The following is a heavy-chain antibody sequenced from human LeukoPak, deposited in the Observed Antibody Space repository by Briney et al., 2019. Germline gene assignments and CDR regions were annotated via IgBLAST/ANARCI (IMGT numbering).Heavy chain of an antibody. Sequence: SETLSLTCTVSGGSISSYYWSWIRQPPGKGLEWIGYIYYSGSTNYNPSLKSRVTISVDTSKNQFSLKLSSVTAADTAVYYCARDLLGMAYWGQGTLVTVSS. V-gene: IGHV4-59*12. CDR3: ARDLLGMAY. CDR1: GGSISSYY. CDR2: IYYSGST. J-gene: IGHJ4*02. D-gene: IGHD5-24*01.